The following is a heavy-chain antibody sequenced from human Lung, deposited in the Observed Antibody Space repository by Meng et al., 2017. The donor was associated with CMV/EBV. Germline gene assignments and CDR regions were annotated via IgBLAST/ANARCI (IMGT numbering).Heavy chain of an antibody. D-gene: IGHD2-15*01. V-gene: IGHV1-2*02. Sequence: SVXVSXXASGYRFTGYYMHWVRQAPGQGLEWMGWINPNSGGTNYAQKFQGRVTMTRDTSISTAYMELSRLRSDDTAVYYCARAEVDCSGGSCYHNWGQGTLVXVSS. CDR2: INPNSGGT. CDR1: GYRFTGYY. CDR3: ARAEVDCSGGSCYHN. J-gene: IGHJ4*02.